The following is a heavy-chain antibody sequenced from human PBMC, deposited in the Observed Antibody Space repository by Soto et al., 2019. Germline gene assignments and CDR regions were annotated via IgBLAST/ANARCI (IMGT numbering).Heavy chain of an antibody. J-gene: IGHJ4*02. Sequence: QVQLVQSGAEVKKPGASVRLSCKTSGYSFTSYNVQWVRQAPGQGPEWMGRIKPSDTSTQYAQNFQGRVTLTRDTSTSTVYMELSSLRSEDSAVYYCARESPKSYYFDFWGQGTLVTVSS. CDR1: GYSFTSYN. CDR2: IKPSDTST. V-gene: IGHV1-46*01. CDR3: ARESPKSYYFDF. D-gene: IGHD3-16*01.